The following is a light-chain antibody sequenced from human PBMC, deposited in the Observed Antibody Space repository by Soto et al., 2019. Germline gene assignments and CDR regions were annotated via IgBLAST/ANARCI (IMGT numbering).Light chain of an antibody. J-gene: IGLJ1*01. Sequence: QSVLTQPRSVSGSPGQSVTISCTRTSSDVGAYNYVSWYQQHPAKAPNLMIYDVSKRPSGVPDRFSGSKSGNTASLTISGLQAEDEGDYYCCSYTNSAYVFGTGTKVTVL. V-gene: IGLV2-11*01. CDR3: CSYTNSAYV. CDR1: SSDVGAYNY. CDR2: DVS.